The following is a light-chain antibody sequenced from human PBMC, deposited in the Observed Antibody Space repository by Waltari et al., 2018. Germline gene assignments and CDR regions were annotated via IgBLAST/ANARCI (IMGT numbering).Light chain of an antibody. CDR1: SSNLGSNY. V-gene: IGLV1-47*01. Sequence: QSVLTQPPSASGTPGQRVTISCSGSSSNLGSNYVYWYQQLPGPSPKPLIYRNNQRPSGVPDRFSGSKSGTSASLAISGLRSEDEADYYCAAWDDSLSGVVFGGGTKLTVL. CDR3: AAWDDSLSGVV. J-gene: IGLJ2*01. CDR2: RNN.